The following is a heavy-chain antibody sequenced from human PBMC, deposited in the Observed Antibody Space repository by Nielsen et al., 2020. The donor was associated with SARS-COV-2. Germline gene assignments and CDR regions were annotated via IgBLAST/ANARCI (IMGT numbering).Heavy chain of an antibody. CDR3: AGSGSGWYNFDS. Sequence: ASVQVSCKAPGYRFSVYYMHWVRQAPGQGLEWMGRINPNSGGPNYAQKFQGRVTMTWDTSISTAYMELSGLKSDDTAVFYCAGSGSGWYNFDSWGQGTLVTVSS. V-gene: IGHV1-2*06. D-gene: IGHD6-19*01. CDR2: INPNSGGP. J-gene: IGHJ4*02. CDR1: GYRFSVYY.